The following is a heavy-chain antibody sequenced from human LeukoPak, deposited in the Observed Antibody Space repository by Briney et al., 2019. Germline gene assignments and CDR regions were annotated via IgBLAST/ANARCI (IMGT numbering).Heavy chain of an antibody. V-gene: IGHV3-74*01. D-gene: IGHD3-22*01. CDR2: INSDGSST. J-gene: IGHJ3*02. CDR1: GFTFSSYS. Sequence: GGSLRLSCAASGFTFSSYSMSWVRQAPGKGLVWVSRINSDGSSTSYADSVKGRFTISRDNAKNTLYLQMNSLRAEDTAVYYCARDMLSDSSGYYQADAFDIWGQGTMVTVSS. CDR3: ARDMLSDSSGYYQADAFDI.